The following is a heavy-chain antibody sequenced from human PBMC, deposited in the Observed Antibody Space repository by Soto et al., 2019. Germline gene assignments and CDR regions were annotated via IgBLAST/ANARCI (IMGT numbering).Heavy chain of an antibody. Sequence: SETLSLTCSVSGDSISSSGFYWSWIRQHPGKAPEWIGYIHYTGSTSYNPSLKSRLAISLGASKNQFSLSLGSVTSADTAVYYCARDHRSLGDYYGMDVWGQGTTVTVSS. CDR2: IHYTGST. D-gene: IGHD3-10*01. CDR1: GDSISSSGFY. V-gene: IGHV4-31*03. J-gene: IGHJ6*02. CDR3: ARDHRSLGDYYGMDV.